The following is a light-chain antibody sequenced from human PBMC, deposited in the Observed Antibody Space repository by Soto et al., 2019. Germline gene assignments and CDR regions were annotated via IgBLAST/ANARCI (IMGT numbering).Light chain of an antibody. CDR1: SSDVGGYNY. CDR2: EVT. CDR3: RFFAGGGNPVL. J-gene: IGLJ3*02. Sequence: QSALTQPPSASGSLGQSVTISCTGTSSDVGGYNYVSWHQQHPGKAPKVMIYEVTKRPPGVPDRFSGSKSGNTASLTVSGLQAEDEADYYCRFFAGGGNPVLFGGGTKLTVL. V-gene: IGLV2-8*01.